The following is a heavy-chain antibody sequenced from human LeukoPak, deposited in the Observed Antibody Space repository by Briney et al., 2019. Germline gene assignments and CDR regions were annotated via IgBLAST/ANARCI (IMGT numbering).Heavy chain of an antibody. D-gene: IGHD6-19*01. CDR2: ISDSGGIT. V-gene: IGHV3-23*01. CDR3: AKDARRTSGWYFFDY. CDR1: GFAFSSQA. J-gene: IGHJ4*02. Sequence: GGSLRLSCAASGFAFSSQAMGWVRQAPGKGLEWVSVISDSGGITYYADSVKGRFTISRDNSKNTLFLQMNSLRAEDTAVYFCAKDARRTSGWYFFDYWGQGTLVTVSS.